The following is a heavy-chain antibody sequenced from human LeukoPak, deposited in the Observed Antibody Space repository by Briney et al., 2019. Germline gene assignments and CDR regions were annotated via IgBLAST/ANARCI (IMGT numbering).Heavy chain of an antibody. Sequence: PGGSLRRSCAASGFTFSSYGMSWVRQAPGKGLEWVSAISGSGGSTYYADSVKGRFTISRDNSKNTLYLQMNSLRAEDTAVYYCAKGSGRADDYFDYWGQGTLVTVSS. CDR1: GFTFSSYG. J-gene: IGHJ4*02. CDR2: ISGSGGST. V-gene: IGHV3-23*01. CDR3: AKGSGRADDYFDY. D-gene: IGHD3-10*01.